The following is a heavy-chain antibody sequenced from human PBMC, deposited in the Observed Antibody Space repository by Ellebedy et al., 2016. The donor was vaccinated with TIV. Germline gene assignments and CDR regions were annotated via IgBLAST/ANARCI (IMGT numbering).Heavy chain of an antibody. D-gene: IGHD1-26*01. CDR1: GGSISSGDYY. CDR3: ARVRYSGNYYPYFDY. V-gene: IGHV4-30-4*01. CDR2: IYYSGTT. J-gene: IGHJ4*02. Sequence: LRLXXTVSGGSISSGDYYWSWIRQPTGKGLVWIGYIYYSGTTYYNPSLRSRITISVDTSRNQFSLKLSSVTAADTAVYYCARVRYSGNYYPYFDYWGQGTLVTVSS.